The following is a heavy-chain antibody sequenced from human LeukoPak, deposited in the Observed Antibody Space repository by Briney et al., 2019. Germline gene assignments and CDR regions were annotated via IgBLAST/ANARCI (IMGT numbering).Heavy chain of an antibody. CDR3: AKGRGWEASYYYYYMDV. J-gene: IGHJ6*03. V-gene: IGHV3-30*02. CDR2: IRCDGSNK. CDR1: GFTFSSYG. Sequence: GGSLRLSCAASGFTFSSYGMHWVRQAPGKGLEWVAFIRCDGSNKYYTDSVKGRFTISRDNSKNTLYLQMNSLRAEDTAVYYCAKGRGWEASYYYYYMDVWGKGTTVTISS. D-gene: IGHD1-26*01.